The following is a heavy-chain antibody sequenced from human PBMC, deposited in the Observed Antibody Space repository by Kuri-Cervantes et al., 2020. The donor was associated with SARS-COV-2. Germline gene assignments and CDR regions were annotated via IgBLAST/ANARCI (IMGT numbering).Heavy chain of an antibody. CDR2: ISWNSGSI. CDR1: GFTFDDYA. CDR3: ARGADLWSGLFYYYYYYMDV. D-gene: IGHD3-3*01. Sequence: SLKISCAASGFTFDDYAMHWVRQAPGKGLEWVSGISWNSGSIGYADSVKGRFTISRDNSKNTLYLQMNSLRAEDTAVYYCARGADLWSGLFYYYYYYMDVWGKGTTVTVSS. V-gene: IGHV3-9*01. J-gene: IGHJ6*03.